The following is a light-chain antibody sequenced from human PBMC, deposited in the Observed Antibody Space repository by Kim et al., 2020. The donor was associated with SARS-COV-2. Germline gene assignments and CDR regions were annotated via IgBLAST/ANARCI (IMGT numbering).Light chain of an antibody. CDR3: QQYYSTPRT. Sequence: PTINCKSSQSVLYSSNNKIYLAWYQQKPGQPPKLLIYWASTRESGVPDRFSGSGSGTDFTLTISSLQAEDVAVYYCQQYYSTPRTFGQGTKVDIK. J-gene: IGKJ1*01. V-gene: IGKV4-1*01. CDR2: WAS. CDR1: QSVLYSSNNKIY.